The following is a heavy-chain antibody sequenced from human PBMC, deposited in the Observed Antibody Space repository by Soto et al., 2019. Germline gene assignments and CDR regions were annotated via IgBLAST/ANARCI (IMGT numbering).Heavy chain of an antibody. CDR2: IYYSGST. Sequence: SETLSLTCTVSGGSISSYYWSWIRQPPGKGLEWIGYIYYSGSTNYNPSLKSRVTISVDTSKNQFSLKLSSVIAADTAVYYCASQRTNCGGDCYLFDYWGQGTLVTVSS. V-gene: IGHV4-59*08. CDR1: GGSISSYY. J-gene: IGHJ4*02. D-gene: IGHD2-21*02. CDR3: ASQRTNCGGDCYLFDY.